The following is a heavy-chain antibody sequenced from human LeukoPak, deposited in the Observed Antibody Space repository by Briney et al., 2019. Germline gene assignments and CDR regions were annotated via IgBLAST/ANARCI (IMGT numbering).Heavy chain of an antibody. Sequence: SETLSLSCTVSGDSISSGDYYWSWIRQPAGKGLEWIGRISSSGSTNYNPSLKSRVTISVDTSKNQFSLKLSSVTAADTAVYFCARGPYSYDSSGAFDIWGQGTMVTVSS. CDR3: ARGPYSYDSSGAFDI. V-gene: IGHV4-61*02. D-gene: IGHD3-22*01. CDR1: GDSISSGDYY. CDR2: ISSSGST. J-gene: IGHJ3*02.